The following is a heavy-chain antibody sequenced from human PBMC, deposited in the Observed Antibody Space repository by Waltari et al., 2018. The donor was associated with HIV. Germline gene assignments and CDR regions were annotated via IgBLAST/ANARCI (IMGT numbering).Heavy chain of an antibody. V-gene: IGHV1-69*01. CDR1: GGDFRDFG. J-gene: IGHJ4*02. D-gene: IGHD3-16*01. CDR2: IIPYFGFA. Sequence: QVRLVQSGPEVKGTGAWVRVSCKASGGDFRDFGISWVRQGPGQGLQWMGEIIPYFGFANTAETLRTRVSIEADESKNTVYLELRSLTVQDSATYFCARGTFYDDEVGAHRYRPFDAWGQGTPVSVSS. CDR3: ARGTFYDDEVGAHRYRPFDA.